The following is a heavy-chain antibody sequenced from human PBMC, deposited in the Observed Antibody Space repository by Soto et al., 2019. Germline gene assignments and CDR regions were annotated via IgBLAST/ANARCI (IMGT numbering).Heavy chain of an antibody. CDR3: VNGIGNYWFLDY. CDR1: GFTFSNYG. CDR2: ISYDGSSK. V-gene: IGHV3-30*18. J-gene: IGHJ4*02. Sequence: PGGSLRLSCAASGFTFSNYGMYWVRQAPGKGLEWVAFISYDGSSKFYADPMKSRHTISRDNSKNTLYLQMNSLRAEDTAVYYCVNGIGNYWFLDYWGQGTLVTVSS. D-gene: IGHD1-26*01.